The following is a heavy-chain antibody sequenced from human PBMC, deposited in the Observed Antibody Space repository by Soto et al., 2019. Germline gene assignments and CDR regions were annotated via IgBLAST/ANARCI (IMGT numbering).Heavy chain of an antibody. Sequence: QVQLVQSGAEVKKPGASVKVSCQASGYSITAYYLHWVRQVPGQGFEWMGVMNPGDGSTRSSQGFQGRVTMTADTSTSTVYMELSSLRSEDTAVYYCARSYVQSRPIDYWGQGMLVTVSS. J-gene: IGHJ4*02. D-gene: IGHD3-10*02. V-gene: IGHV1-46*01. CDR3: ARSYVQSRPIDY. CDR1: GYSITAYY. CDR2: MNPGDGST.